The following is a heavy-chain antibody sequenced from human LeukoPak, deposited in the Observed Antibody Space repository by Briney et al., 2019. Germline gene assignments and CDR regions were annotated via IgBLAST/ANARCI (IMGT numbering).Heavy chain of an antibody. D-gene: IGHD5-18*01. CDR1: GYTFTNYA. J-gene: IGHJ4*02. V-gene: IGHV1-3*01. CDR3: ARGSNSYPSDY. CDR2: INAGNGHT. Sequence: GASVKVSCKASGYTFTNYAMQWVRQAPGQRLEWMGWINAGNGHTRYSQRFQGRVTITRDTSASTVYMELSSLRSEDTAVYYCARGSNSYPSDYWGQGTLVTVSS.